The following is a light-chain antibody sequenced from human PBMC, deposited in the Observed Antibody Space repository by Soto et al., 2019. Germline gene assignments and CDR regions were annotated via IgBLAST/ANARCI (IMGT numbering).Light chain of an antibody. CDR1: QTISSSY. J-gene: IGKJ2*01. V-gene: IGKV3-20*01. Sequence: EIVLTQSPGTLSLSPGERATLSCRASQTISSSYLAWYQQTPGQAPRLLIFGASSRATDIPDRFSGSGSGTDFNLTISRLQPEDFAVYYCQHYDSSPTKYTFGQGTKLEIK. CDR2: GAS. CDR3: QHYDSSPTKYT.